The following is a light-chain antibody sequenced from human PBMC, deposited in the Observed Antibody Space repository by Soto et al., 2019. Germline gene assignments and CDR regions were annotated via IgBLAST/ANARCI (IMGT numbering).Light chain of an antibody. CDR2: DAS. V-gene: IGKV1-5*01. CDR3: QQYSSYWT. CDR1: QSISSW. J-gene: IGKJ1*01. Sequence: GDRVTITCRAIQSISSWLGWHQQKPRKAAKFRIYDASNLESGVPSMFSGSGSGTEFTLTISCLQPYYVETYYCQQYSSYWTFGQGTKVDIK.